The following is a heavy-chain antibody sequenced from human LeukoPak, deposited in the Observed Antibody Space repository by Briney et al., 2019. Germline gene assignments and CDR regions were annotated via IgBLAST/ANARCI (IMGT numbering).Heavy chain of an antibody. CDR1: GFTFSSYA. J-gene: IGHJ5*02. V-gene: IGHV3-23*01. Sequence: GGSLRLSCAASGFTFSSYAMSWVRQAPGKGLEWVSDISGTGGSTYYADSVKGRFTISRDTSKNTLYLQMNSLRAEDTAVYYCARCSSTSCRGDWFDPWGQGTLVTVSS. CDR2: ISGTGGST. D-gene: IGHD2-2*01. CDR3: ARCSSTSCRGDWFDP.